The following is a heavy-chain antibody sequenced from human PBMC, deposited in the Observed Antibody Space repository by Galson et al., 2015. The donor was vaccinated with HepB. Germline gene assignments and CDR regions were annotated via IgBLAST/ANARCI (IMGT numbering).Heavy chain of an antibody. J-gene: IGHJ4*02. CDR2: IWRDGTNK. D-gene: IGHD3-3*01. Sequence: SLRLSCAASGFVFSNYGMHWVRQAPGKGLEWVALIWRDGTNKYYSDSVKGRFTSSRDNSKNIIYLPMNRLRGEDTAVYYCAKPPWTVFGVVSRKSYYFDHWGRGTLVTVSS. V-gene: IGHV3-33*06. CDR3: AKPPWTVFGVVSRKSYYFDH. CDR1: GFVFSNYG.